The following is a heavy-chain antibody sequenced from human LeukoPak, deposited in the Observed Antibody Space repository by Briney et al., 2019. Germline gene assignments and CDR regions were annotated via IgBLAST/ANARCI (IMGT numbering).Heavy chain of an antibody. D-gene: IGHD3-16*01. J-gene: IGHJ4*02. V-gene: IGHV1-46*01. CDR2: LFSNGSP. CDR1: GYTFTDYH. CDR3: VREPPDTYLFYY. Sequence: ASVNVSCKPSGYTFTDYHMHWVREAPGQGIEWMGILFSNGSPKFPHNFQGRVTMTRDTSTSTVYMELSSLTSEDTAIYYSVREPPDTYLFYYWGQGSLVTVSS.